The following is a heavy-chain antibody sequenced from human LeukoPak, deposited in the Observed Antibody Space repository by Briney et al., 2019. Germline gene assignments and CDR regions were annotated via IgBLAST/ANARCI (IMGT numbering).Heavy chain of an antibody. CDR3: VRQDCSGGSCYLDY. D-gene: IGHD2-15*01. Sequence: QPGGSLRLSCAASRFMFSNYAMHWVRQAPGKGLEWVAVISYHGRDQFYADSVKGRFTISRDSSKDTLYLQMNSLRTEDTAVYYCVRQDCSGGSCYLDYWGQGTLVTVSS. CDR1: RFMFSNYA. CDR2: ISYHGRDQ. J-gene: IGHJ4*02. V-gene: IGHV3-30*04.